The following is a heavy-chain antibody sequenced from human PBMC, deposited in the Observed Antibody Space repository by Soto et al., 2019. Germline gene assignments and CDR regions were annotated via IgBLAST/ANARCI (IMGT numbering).Heavy chain of an antibody. D-gene: IGHD3-22*01. CDR3: ARAADSSGLYNWFDP. J-gene: IGHJ5*02. Sequence: SETLSLTCTVSGGSISSYYWSWIRQSPAKGLEWIGYIHYSGSTNYNPSLKSRVTISVDTSKNQFSLKLSSVTAADTAVYYCARAADSSGLYNWFDPWGQGTLVTVS. CDR2: IHYSGST. V-gene: IGHV4-59*01. CDR1: GGSISSYY.